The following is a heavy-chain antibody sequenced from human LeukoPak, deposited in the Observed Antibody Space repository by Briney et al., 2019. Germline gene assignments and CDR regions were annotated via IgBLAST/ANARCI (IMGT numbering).Heavy chain of an antibody. CDR3: AKDSASYGRFDY. Sequence: GGSLRLSCAASGFTFTNYAMSCVRQAPGKGLEWVSVISGSDSSTYYADSVKGRFTISRDDSKNTLYLQMNSLRAEDTAVYFCAKDSASYGRFDYWGQGTLVTVSS. CDR1: GFTFTNYA. D-gene: IGHD5-18*01. V-gene: IGHV3-23*01. CDR2: ISGSDSST. J-gene: IGHJ4*02.